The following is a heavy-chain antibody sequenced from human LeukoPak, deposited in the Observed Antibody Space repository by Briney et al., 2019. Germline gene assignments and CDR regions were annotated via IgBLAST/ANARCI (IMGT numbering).Heavy chain of an antibody. D-gene: IGHD1-26*01. J-gene: IGHJ4*02. Sequence: GGSLRLSCAASGFTISSSYMNWVRQAPGKGVEWVTGIYSGGKTFYGDSVNGRFTIFRENSKNTLFPQKNNLRAEDTAIYYCWKSRVSYWVPECDLGGRGTRAPVSS. CDR3: WKSRVSYWVPECDL. V-gene: IGHV3-53*01. CDR1: GFTISSSY. CDR2: IYSGGKT.